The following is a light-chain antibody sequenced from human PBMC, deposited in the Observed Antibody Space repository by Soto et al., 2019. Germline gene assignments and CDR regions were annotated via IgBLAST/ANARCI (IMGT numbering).Light chain of an antibody. CDR2: ATS. CDR1: QGLSNY. CDR3: QQLNSYPIT. J-gene: IGKJ5*01. Sequence: DIQLTQSPSFLSASVGDRVTITCRASQGLSNYLGWYQQKPGKAPNLLIYATSTLQSGVPSRFSGSRPGTEFTLTIRSLQPEDFATYYCQQLNSYPITFGQGTRLEIK. V-gene: IGKV1-9*01.